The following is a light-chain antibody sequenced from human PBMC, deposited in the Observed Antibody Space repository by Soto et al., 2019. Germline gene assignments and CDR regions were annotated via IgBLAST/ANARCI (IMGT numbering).Light chain of an antibody. J-gene: IGLJ3*02. CDR3: QSYDRSLSGSV. V-gene: IGLV1-44*01. Sequence: QSVLTQPPSASGTPGQRVTISCSGSNSNIGRNTVNWYQKLPGTAPKLLIFGNSHRPSGVPDRFFGSKSGTSASLAITGLQAEDEADYYCQSYDRSLSGSVFGGGTQLTVL. CDR1: NSNIGRNT. CDR2: GNS.